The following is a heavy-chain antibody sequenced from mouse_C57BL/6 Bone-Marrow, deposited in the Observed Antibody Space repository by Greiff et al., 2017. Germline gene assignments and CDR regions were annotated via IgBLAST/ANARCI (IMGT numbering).Heavy chain of an antibody. Sequence: LQESGAELVRPGASVKLSCKASGYTFTDYYINWVKQRPGQGLEWIARIYPGSGNTYYNEKFKGKATMTAEKSSSTADMQLSSLTAEDSAVYFCARKEWLLPLDYWGQGTTLTVSS. CDR3: ARKEWLLPLDY. V-gene: IGHV1-76*01. CDR2: IYPGSGNT. D-gene: IGHD2-3*01. CDR1: GYTFTDYY. J-gene: IGHJ2*01.